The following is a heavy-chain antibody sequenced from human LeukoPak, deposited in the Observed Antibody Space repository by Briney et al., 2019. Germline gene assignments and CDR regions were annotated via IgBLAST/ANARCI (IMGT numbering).Heavy chain of an antibody. CDR2: ISYGGTNE. V-gene: IGHV3-30*04. CDR3: AGNKPITGFFGMDV. Sequence: GRSLRLSCAASGFTFSDYAMHWVRQAPGKGLEWVAVISYGGTNEYYADSVKRRFSISRDNSKNTLYLQMNSLRADDTAVYYCAGNKPITGFFGMDVWGQGTTVTVSS. CDR1: GFTFSDYA. D-gene: IGHD1-20*01. J-gene: IGHJ6*02.